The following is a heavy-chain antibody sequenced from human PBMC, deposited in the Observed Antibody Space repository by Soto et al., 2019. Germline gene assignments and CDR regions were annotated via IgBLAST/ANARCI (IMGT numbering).Heavy chain of an antibody. CDR2: MNPNSGNT. D-gene: IGHD6-6*01. V-gene: IGHV1-8*01. J-gene: IGHJ4*02. CDR1: GYTFTSYD. Sequence: ASVKVSCKASGYTFTSYDINWVRQATGQGLEWMGWMNPNSGNTGYAQKFQGRVTMTRNISISTAYMELSSLRSEVTVVYYCARYLSSIAARTLDYWGQGTLVTVSS. CDR3: ARYLSSIAARTLDY.